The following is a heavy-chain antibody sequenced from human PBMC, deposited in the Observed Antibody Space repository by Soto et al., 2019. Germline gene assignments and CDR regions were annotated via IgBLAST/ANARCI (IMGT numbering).Heavy chain of an antibody. CDR1: GYTFSIYG. CDR2: TRPNNGDT. Sequence: ASVKVSCKASGYTFSIYGINWVRQAPGQGLEWMGWTRPNNGDTKYAQNLQGRVTMTTDTSTSTAYMELRSLRPDDTAVYYCVRDLDGSGSYYTDYWGQGTLVTVSS. CDR3: VRDLDGSGSYYTDY. V-gene: IGHV1-18*01. J-gene: IGHJ4*02. D-gene: IGHD3-10*01.